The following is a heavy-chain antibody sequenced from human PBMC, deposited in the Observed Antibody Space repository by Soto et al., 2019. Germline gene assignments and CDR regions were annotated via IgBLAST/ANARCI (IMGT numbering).Heavy chain of an antibody. Sequence: EVQLLESGGVLVQPGGSLRLSCAASGFTFSSYAMSWVRQAPGKGLEWVSAISGSGGSTYYADSVKGRFTISRDNSKNTLYLQMNSLRAEDTAVYYCAKDFGVYSYYMDVWGKGTTVTVSS. J-gene: IGHJ6*03. V-gene: IGHV3-23*01. CDR2: ISGSGGST. CDR1: GFTFSSYA. D-gene: IGHD3-16*01. CDR3: AKDFGVYSYYMDV.